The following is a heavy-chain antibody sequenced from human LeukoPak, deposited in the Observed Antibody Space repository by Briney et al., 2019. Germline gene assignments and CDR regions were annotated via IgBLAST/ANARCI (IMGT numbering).Heavy chain of an antibody. CDR1: GFTFSSYG. V-gene: IGHV3-33*01. J-gene: IGHJ6*02. Sequence: GRSLRLSCAASGFTFSSYGMHWVRQAPGKGLEWVAVIWYDGSNKYYADSVKGRFTISRDNSKNTLYLQMNSVRAEDTAVYYCARDASIAAAGTLGDYYYGMDVWGQGTTVTVSS. CDR2: IWYDGSNK. D-gene: IGHD6-13*01. CDR3: ARDASIAAAGTLGDYYYGMDV.